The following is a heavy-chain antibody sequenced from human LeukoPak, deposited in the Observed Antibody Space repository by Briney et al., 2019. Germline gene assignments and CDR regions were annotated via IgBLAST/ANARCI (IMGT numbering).Heavy chain of an antibody. CDR3: AREGPYSSSND. CDR1: GFTFSSYS. J-gene: IGHJ4*02. Sequence: GGSLRLSCGASGFTFSSYSMNWVRQAPGKGLEWVSFISTSGATIYYADSVKGRFTISRDNAKNSLYLQMSSLRAEDTAVYYCAREGPYSSSNDLGQGSLVTVSS. V-gene: IGHV3-48*01. CDR2: ISTSGATI. D-gene: IGHD6-6*01.